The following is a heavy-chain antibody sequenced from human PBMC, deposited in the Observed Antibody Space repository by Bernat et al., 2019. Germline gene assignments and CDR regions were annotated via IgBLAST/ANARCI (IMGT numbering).Heavy chain of an antibody. D-gene: IGHD6-13*01. CDR2: ISSSSSYI. Sequence: EVQLVESGGGLVKPGGSLRLSCAASGFTFSSYSMNWVRQAPGKGLEWVSYISSSSSYIYYADSVKGRFTISRDNAKNSLYLQMNSLRAEDTAVYYCARLLADPSSDAFDIWGQGTMVTVSS. J-gene: IGHJ3*02. CDR1: GFTFSSYS. V-gene: IGHV3-21*05. CDR3: ARLLADPSSDAFDI.